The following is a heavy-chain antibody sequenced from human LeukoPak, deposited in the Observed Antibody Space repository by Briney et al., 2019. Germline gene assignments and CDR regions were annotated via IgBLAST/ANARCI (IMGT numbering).Heavy chain of an antibody. D-gene: IGHD3-9*01. Sequence: PGGSLRLSCAASGFTFSNYAMSWVRQAPGKGLEWVSAISGSGGSTYYADSVKGRFTISRDNSKNTLYLQMNSLRAEDTAVYYCSKNIGYFECIGAFDIWGQGTMVTVSS. J-gene: IGHJ3*02. V-gene: IGHV3-23*01. CDR1: GFTFSNYA. CDR3: SKNIGYFECIGAFDI. CDR2: ISGSGGST.